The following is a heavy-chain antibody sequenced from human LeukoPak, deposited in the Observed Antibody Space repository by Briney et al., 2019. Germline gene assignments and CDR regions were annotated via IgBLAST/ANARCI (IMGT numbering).Heavy chain of an antibody. CDR1: GFSFSSYA. J-gene: IGHJ5*02. D-gene: IGHD3-3*01. Sequence: GSLRLSCAASGFSFSSYAMSWVRQAPGKGLKWVSSISDSGGNPYYADSVKGRFAISRDNSKNTLYLHMDSLRAEDTALYYCAKIDYTINAWGQGTLVTVSS. V-gene: IGHV3-23*01. CDR2: ISDSGGNP. CDR3: AKIDYTINA.